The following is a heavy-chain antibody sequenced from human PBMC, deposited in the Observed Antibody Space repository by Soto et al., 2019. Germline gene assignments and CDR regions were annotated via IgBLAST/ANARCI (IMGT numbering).Heavy chain of an antibody. V-gene: IGHV3-33*01. CDR1: GFTFSSYG. J-gene: IGHJ6*02. D-gene: IGHD3-3*01. CDR2: IWYDGSNK. CDR3: ARDQSPGLRFLADYYYGMDV. Sequence: QVQLVESGGGVVQPGRSLRLSCAASGFTFSSYGMHWVRQAPGKGLEWVAVIWYDGSNKYYADSVKGRFTISRDNSKNTLYLQMNSLRAEDTAVYYCARDQSPGLRFLADYYYGMDVWGQGTTVTVSS.